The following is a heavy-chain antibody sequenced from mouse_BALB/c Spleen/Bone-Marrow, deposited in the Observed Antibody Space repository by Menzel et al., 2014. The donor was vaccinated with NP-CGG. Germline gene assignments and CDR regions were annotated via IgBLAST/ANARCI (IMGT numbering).Heavy chain of an antibody. CDR3: TRWENWDDVNY. J-gene: IGHJ2*01. CDR1: GFTFSRFG. D-gene: IGHD4-1*01. Sequence: EVQLVESGGGLMQPGGSRKLSCAASGFTFSRFGTHWVRQAPAKGLEWVAYISSGSSNIYYEDTVKGHITISRDNPKNTLFVQMTSLRSEDTAMYYCTRWENWDDVNYWDQGATLADSS. CDR2: ISSGSSNI. V-gene: IGHV5-17*02.